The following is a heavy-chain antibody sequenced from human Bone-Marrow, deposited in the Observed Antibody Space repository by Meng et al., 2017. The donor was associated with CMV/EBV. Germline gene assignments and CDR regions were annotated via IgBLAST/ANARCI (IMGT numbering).Heavy chain of an antibody. CDR2: IRYDGSNK. V-gene: IGHV3-30*02. CDR1: GFTFSSYG. J-gene: IGHJ4*02. D-gene: IGHD2-2*01. Sequence: GESLKISCAASGFTFSSYGMHWVRQAPGKGLEWVAFIRYDGSNKYYADSVKGRFTISRDNSKNTLYLQMNSLRAEDTAVYYCAKVPGFVVVPAADWGQGTLVTVSS. CDR3: AKVPGFVVVPAAD.